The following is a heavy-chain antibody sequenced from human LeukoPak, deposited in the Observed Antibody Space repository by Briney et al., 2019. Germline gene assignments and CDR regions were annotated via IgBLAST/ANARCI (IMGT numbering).Heavy chain of an antibody. CDR1: EFTFSSYG. CDR2: ISGGGEST. Sequence: GGSLRLSCAASEFTFSSYGMSWVRQAPGKGLEWVSAISGGGESTYYADSVKGRFTISRDNSKNTLYLQMNSLRAEDTAVYCCAKDSVPAAISLFDYWGQGTLVTVSS. CDR3: AKDSVPAAISLFDY. D-gene: IGHD2-2*01. J-gene: IGHJ4*02. V-gene: IGHV3-23*01.